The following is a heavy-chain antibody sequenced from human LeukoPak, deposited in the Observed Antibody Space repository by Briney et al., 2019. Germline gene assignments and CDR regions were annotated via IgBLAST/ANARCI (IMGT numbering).Heavy chain of an antibody. CDR3: ARAAVGVVPAAILINWFDP. D-gene: IGHD2-2*02. V-gene: IGHV4-34*01. Sequence: ASETLSLTCTVSGGSISSYYWSWIRQPPGKGLEWIGEINHSGSTNYNPSLKSRVTISVDTSKNQFSLKLSSVTAADTAVYYCARAAVGVVPAAILINWFDPWGQGTLVTVSS. CDR2: INHSGST. J-gene: IGHJ5*02. CDR1: GGSISSYY.